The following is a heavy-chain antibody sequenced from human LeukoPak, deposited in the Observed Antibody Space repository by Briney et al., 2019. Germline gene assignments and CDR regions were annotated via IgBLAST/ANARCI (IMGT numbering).Heavy chain of an antibody. D-gene: IGHD3-10*01. CDR2: IYSGGVT. J-gene: IGHJ4*02. V-gene: IGHV3-53*05. CDR3: ARVGYYSSGPFSYFDY. CDR1: GFTVSSNY. Sequence: GGSLRLSCAASGFTVSSNYMSWVRQAPGKGLEWVSLIYSGGVTYYADSVKGRFIISRDNSKNTLFLQMNSLRVEDTAVYYCARVGYYSSGPFSYFDYWGQGTLVTVSS.